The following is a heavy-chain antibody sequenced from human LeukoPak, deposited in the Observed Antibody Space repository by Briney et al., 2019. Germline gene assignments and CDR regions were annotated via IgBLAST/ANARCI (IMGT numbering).Heavy chain of an antibody. D-gene: IGHD2-15*01. J-gene: IGHJ5*02. CDR3: ARADIVVVVAPNWFDP. CDR2: INPNSGGT. Sequence: ASVKVSCKASGYTFTGYYMHWVRQAPGQGLEWMGWINPNSGGTNYAQKFQGRVTMTRDTSISTAYMELSRPRSDDTAVYYCARADIVVVVAPNWFDPWGQGTLVTVSS. V-gene: IGHV1-2*02. CDR1: GYTFTGYY.